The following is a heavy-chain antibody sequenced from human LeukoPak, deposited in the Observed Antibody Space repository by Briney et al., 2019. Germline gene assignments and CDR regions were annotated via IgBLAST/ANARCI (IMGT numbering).Heavy chain of an antibody. CDR2: IRSDSSII. Sequence: GGSLRLSCAASGFAFNTYSMNWVRQAPGKGLEWVSYIRSDSSIIYYADSVKGRFTMSRDNGENSLYLQMNSLRVEDTAVYFCARVQAGKWDFDYWGQGTLVTVSS. CDR1: GFAFNTYS. J-gene: IGHJ4*02. V-gene: IGHV3-48*01. D-gene: IGHD2-8*01. CDR3: ARVQAGKWDFDY.